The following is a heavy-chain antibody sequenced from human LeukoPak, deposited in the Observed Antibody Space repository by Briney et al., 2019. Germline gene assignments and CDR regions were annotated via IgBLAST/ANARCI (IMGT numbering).Heavy chain of an antibody. CDR3: AREHDYGDLRGAFDI. CDR1: GGSISSGGYS. J-gene: IGHJ3*02. D-gene: IGHD4-17*01. V-gene: IGHV4-30-2*01. CDR2: IYHSGST. Sequence: SETLSLTCAVSGGSISSGGYSWSWIRQPPGTGLEWIGYIYHSGSTYYNPSLKSRVTISVDRSKNQFSLKLSSVTAADTAVYYCAREHDYGDLRGAFDIWGQGTMVTVSS.